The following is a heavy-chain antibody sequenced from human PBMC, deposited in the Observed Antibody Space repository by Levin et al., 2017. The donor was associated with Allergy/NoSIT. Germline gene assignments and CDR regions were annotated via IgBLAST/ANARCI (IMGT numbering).Heavy chain of an antibody. D-gene: IGHD5-12*01. CDR1: GFTFSSYA. CDR2: ISGSGGST. V-gene: IGHV3-23*01. CDR3: AKEMDIVATIPLDAFDI. J-gene: IGHJ3*02. Sequence: GGSLRLSCAASGFTFSSYAMSWVRQAPGKGLEWVSAISGSGGSTYYADSVKGRFTISRDNSKNTLYLQMNSLRAEDTAVYYCAKEMDIVATIPLDAFDIWGQGTMVTVSS.